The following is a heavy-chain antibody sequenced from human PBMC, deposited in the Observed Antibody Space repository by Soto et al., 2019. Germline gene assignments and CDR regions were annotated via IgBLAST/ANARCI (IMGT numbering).Heavy chain of an antibody. CDR2: ISYDGSNK. D-gene: IGHD3-22*01. Sequence: PGGALRLSFAASGFTFSSYGMHWVRQAPGKVLEWVAGISYDGSNKYYADSVKSRFTISRDNSKNTLYLQMNSLRAEDTAVYYCAKDPRRWNYYDSSGLLWGQGTLVTVPQ. V-gene: IGHV3-30*18. J-gene: IGHJ4*02. CDR1: GFTFSSYG. CDR3: AKDPRRWNYYDSSGLL.